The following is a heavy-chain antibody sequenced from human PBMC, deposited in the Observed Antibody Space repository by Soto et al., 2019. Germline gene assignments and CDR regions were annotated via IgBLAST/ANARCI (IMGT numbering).Heavy chain of an antibody. Sequence: QVQLVQSGAEVKKPGASVKVSCKASGYTFTSYGISWVRQAPGQGLEWMGWISAYNGNTNYAQKLQGRVTMTTDTAPSTAYMELRSRRSDATAVHYSALGTTVETGSYWGQGTLVTVSS. D-gene: IGHD4-17*01. V-gene: IGHV1-18*01. CDR1: GYTFTSYG. J-gene: IGHJ4*02. CDR3: ALGTTVETGSY. CDR2: ISAYNGNT.